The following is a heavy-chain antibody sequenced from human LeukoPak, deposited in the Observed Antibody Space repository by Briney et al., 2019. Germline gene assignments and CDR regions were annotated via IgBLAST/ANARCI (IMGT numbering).Heavy chain of an antibody. J-gene: IGHJ4*02. CDR2: IYSGGST. CDR3: AKVSLAVVTATSRYFDY. Sequence: PGGSLRLSCAASGFTVSSNYMSWVRQAPGKGLEWVSVIYSGGSTNYADSVKGRFTISRDNSKNTLYLQMNSLRAEDTAVYYCAKVSLAVVTATSRYFDYWGQGTLVTVSS. V-gene: IGHV3-53*01. CDR1: GFTVSSNY. D-gene: IGHD2-15*01.